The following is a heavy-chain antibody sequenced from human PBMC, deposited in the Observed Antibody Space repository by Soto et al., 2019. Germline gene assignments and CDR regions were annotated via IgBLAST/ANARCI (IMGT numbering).Heavy chain of an antibody. CDR2: ISGSGGST. V-gene: IGHV3-23*01. CDR1: GFTFSSYA. D-gene: IGHD3-3*01. Sequence: GGSLRLSCAASGFTFSSYAMSWVRQAPGKGLEWVSAISGSGGSTYYADSVKGRFTISRDNPKNTLYLQMNSLRAEDTAVYYCAKVERFLEWTPPHMDVWGKGTTVTVSS. J-gene: IGHJ6*03. CDR3: AKVERFLEWTPPHMDV.